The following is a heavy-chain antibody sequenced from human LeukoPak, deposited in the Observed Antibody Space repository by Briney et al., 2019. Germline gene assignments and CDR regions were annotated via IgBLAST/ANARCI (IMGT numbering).Heavy chain of an antibody. D-gene: IGHD2/OR15-2a*01. CDR2: IYASGST. Sequence: SETLSLTCTVSGGSISSYYRSWIRQPAGKGLEWIGRIYASGSTNYNPSLKSRVTMSVDTSKNQFSLNLSSVTAADTAVYYCARDKCNSSSCPKYFDYWGQGTLVTVSS. CDR1: GGSISSYY. CDR3: ARDKCNSSSCPKYFDY. V-gene: IGHV4-4*07. J-gene: IGHJ4*02.